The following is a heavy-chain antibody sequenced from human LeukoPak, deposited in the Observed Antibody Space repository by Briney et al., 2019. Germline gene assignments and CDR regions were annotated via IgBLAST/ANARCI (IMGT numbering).Heavy chain of an antibody. Sequence: GGSLRLSCAASGFTFSTYTMTWVRQAPGKGLEGVSTIDGRGADTYYADSVKGRFTISRDNSRNTVYLQMNSLRADDTAVYYCAKDRAGTPWADWGQGTLVTVSS. CDR3: AKDRAGTPWAD. V-gene: IGHV3-23*01. D-gene: IGHD1-1*01. J-gene: IGHJ4*02. CDR2: IDGRGADT. CDR1: GFTFSTYT.